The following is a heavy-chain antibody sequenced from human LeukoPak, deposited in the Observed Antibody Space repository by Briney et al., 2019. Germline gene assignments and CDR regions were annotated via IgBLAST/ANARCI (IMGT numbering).Heavy chain of an antibody. CDR2: IYYSGST. Sequence: SETLSLTCTVSGGSISSYYWSWIRQPPGKGLEWIGYIYYSGSTNYNPSLKSRVTISVDTSKNQFSLRLSSVTAADTAVYYCAREAYDILTGYYLPGRFDPWGQGTLVTVSS. CDR3: AREAYDILTGYYLPGRFDP. V-gene: IGHV4-59*01. CDR1: GGSISSYY. J-gene: IGHJ5*02. D-gene: IGHD3-9*01.